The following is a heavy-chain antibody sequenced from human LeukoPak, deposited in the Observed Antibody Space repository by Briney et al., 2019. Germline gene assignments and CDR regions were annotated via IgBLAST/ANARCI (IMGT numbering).Heavy chain of an antibody. Sequence: SETLSLTCTVSGGSISSSSYYWGWIRQPPGKGLEWIGSIYYSGSTYYNPSLKSRVTISVDTSKNQFSLKPSSVTAADTAVYYCARSYSSSWYHYYYYMDVWGKGTTVTISS. V-gene: IGHV4-39*01. CDR3: ARSYSSSWYHYYYYMDV. CDR2: IYYSGST. J-gene: IGHJ6*03. CDR1: GGSISSSSYY. D-gene: IGHD6-13*01.